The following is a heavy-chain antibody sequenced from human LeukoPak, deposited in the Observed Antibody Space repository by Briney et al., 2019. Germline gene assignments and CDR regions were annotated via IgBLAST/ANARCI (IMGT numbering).Heavy chain of an antibody. J-gene: IGHJ6*03. CDR3: ASGRGYSYGYYYYYYMDV. D-gene: IGHD5-18*01. CDR1: GGSISSSSYY. Sequence: PSETLSLTCTVSGGSISSSSYYWGWIRQPPGKGLEWIGEINHSGSTNYNPSLKSRVTISVDTSKNQFSLKLSSVTAADTAVYYCASGRGYSYGYYYYYYMDVWGKGTTVTVSS. V-gene: IGHV4-39*07. CDR2: INHSGST.